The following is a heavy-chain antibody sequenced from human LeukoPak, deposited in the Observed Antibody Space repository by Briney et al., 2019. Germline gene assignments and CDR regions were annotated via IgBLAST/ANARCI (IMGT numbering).Heavy chain of an antibody. Sequence: ASVKVSCTASGYTFTSYDINWVRQATGQGLEWMGWMNPNSGNTGYAQKFQGRVTMTRNTSISTAYMELSSLRSEDTAVYYCARVPYDSSGYYLADAFDIWGQGTMVTVSS. CDR1: GYTFTSYD. J-gene: IGHJ3*02. V-gene: IGHV1-8*01. CDR2: MNPNSGNT. D-gene: IGHD3-22*01. CDR3: ARVPYDSSGYYLADAFDI.